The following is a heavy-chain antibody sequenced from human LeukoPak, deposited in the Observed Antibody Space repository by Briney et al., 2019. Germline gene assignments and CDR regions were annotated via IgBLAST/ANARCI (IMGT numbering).Heavy chain of an antibody. Sequence: GGSLRLSCAASGFTFDDYGMSWVRQAPGKGLEWVSGINWNGGSTGYADSVKGRFTISRDNAKNSLYLQMNSLRAEDTAVYYCAKVGPMTSVTRVFRSRTYYYYYMDVWGKGTTVTVSS. CDR2: INWNGGST. D-gene: IGHD4-17*01. J-gene: IGHJ6*03. CDR1: GFTFDDYG. V-gene: IGHV3-20*04. CDR3: AKVGPMTSVTRVFRSRTYYYYYMDV.